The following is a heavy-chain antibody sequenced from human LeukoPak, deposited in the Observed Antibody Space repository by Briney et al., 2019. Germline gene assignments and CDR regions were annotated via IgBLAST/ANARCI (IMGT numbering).Heavy chain of an antibody. CDR2: IYDTGTT. V-gene: IGHV4-59*01. CDR3: ARDGIRGTYLKGPFDI. Sequence: SETLSLTCTVSGGSMFSSYWNWLRQPPGKGLEWIGYIYDTGTTKYNPSLKSRVTISLDTSKKELCLRLSSVTAADTAVYYCARDGIRGTYLKGPFDIWGQGTRVTVSS. CDR1: GGSMFSSY. D-gene: IGHD1-26*01. J-gene: IGHJ3*02.